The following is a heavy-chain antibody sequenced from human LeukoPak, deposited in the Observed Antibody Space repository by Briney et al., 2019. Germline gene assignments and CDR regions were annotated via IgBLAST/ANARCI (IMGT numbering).Heavy chain of an antibody. CDR3: AKVPFGEFFIFDY. Sequence: GGSLRLSCAASGFTFSSYAMHWVRQAPGKGLEWVAVISYDGSNKYYADSVKGRFTISRDNSKNTLYLQMNSLRAEDTAVYYCAKVPFGEFFIFDYWGQGTLVTVSS. D-gene: IGHD3-10*01. CDR1: GFTFSSYA. J-gene: IGHJ4*02. CDR2: ISYDGSNK. V-gene: IGHV3-30-3*01.